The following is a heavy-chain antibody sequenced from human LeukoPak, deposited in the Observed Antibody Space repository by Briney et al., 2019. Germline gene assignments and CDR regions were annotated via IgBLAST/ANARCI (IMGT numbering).Heavy chain of an antibody. CDR1: GFTFSSYA. V-gene: IGHV3-23*01. CDR2: ISGSGGST. CDR3: AKGHSSGWGIFDY. D-gene: IGHD6-19*01. J-gene: IGHJ4*02. Sequence: GGSLRLSCAASGFTFSSYAMSWARQAPGKGLEWVSAISGSGGSTYYADSVKGRFTISRDNSKNTLYLQMNSLRAEDTAVYYCAKGHSSGWGIFDYWGQGTLVTVSS.